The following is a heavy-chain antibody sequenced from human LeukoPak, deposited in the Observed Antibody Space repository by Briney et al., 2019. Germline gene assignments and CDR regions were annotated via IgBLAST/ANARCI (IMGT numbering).Heavy chain of an antibody. CDR1: GFTFITYA. D-gene: IGHD6-6*01. CDR3: ARDVCSSLACVNFDY. V-gene: IGHV3-30*04. Sequence: GGSLRLSCAASGFTFITYAMHWVRQAPGQGLEWVAVISYDGSNKYYADSVKGRFTISRDNSRNTLYPQMNSLGPEDTAVYYCARDVCSSLACVNFDYWGQGSLVTVSS. J-gene: IGHJ4*02. CDR2: ISYDGSNK.